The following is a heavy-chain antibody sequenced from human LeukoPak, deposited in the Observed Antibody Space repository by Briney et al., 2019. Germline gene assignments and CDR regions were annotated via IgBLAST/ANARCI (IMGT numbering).Heavy chain of an antibody. V-gene: IGHV4-59*05. CDR3: ARHSAVAGTRGWFDP. J-gene: IGHJ5*02. CDR2: IYYSGST. D-gene: IGHD6-19*01. CDR1: GGSISSYY. Sequence: SETLSLTCTVSGGSISSYYWSWIRQPPGKGLEWIGSIYYSGSTYYNPSLKSRVTISVDTSKNQFSLKLSSVTAADTAVYYCARHSAVAGTRGWFDPWGQGTLVTVSS.